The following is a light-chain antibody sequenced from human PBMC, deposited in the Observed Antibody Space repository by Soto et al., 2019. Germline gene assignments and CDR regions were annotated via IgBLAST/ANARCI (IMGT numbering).Light chain of an antibody. CDR2: DVS. J-gene: IGLJ3*02. CDR3: SSFTNTNTWV. V-gene: IGLV2-14*03. Sequence: QSALTQPASVSGSPGQSITISCTGTSSDIGAYNYVSWHQQYPGKAPKLMIYDVSNRPSGVSNRFSGSKSDNTASLTISGLQAEDEADYYCSSFTNTNTWVFGGGTQLTVL. CDR1: SSDIGAYNY.